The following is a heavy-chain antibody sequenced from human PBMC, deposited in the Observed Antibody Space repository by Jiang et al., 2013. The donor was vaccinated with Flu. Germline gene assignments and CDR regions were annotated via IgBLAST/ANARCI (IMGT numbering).Heavy chain of an antibody. V-gene: IGHV1-69*06. D-gene: IGHD2-15*01. CDR3: ASFRI. J-gene: IGHJ4*02. CDR2: GTA. Sequence: GTANYAQKFQGRVTITADKSTSTAYMELSSLRSEDTAVYYCASFRIWGQGTLVTVSS.